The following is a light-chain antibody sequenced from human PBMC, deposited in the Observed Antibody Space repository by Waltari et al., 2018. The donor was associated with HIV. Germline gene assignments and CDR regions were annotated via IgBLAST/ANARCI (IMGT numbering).Light chain of an antibody. CDR1: KLVDKY. J-gene: IGLJ2*01. V-gene: IGLV3-1*01. CDR2: EDN. Sequence: SYELTQPSSVSVSPGQTAIITCSGNKLVDKYICWYQQKSGQSSVLVIYEDNKRPSGIPERFSGSNSGNTATLTISGTQAMDESDYYCQTWDSGTAVFGGGTKLTVL. CDR3: QTWDSGTAV.